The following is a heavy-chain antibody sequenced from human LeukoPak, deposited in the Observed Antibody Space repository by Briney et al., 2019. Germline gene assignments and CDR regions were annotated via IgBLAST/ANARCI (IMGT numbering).Heavy chain of an antibody. CDR3: AKDLNKRQAELGRSLGPDY. J-gene: IGHJ4*02. CDR1: GFTFSSYA. CDR2: ISGSGGST. D-gene: IGHD6-6*01. Sequence: GSLRLSCAASGFTFSSYAMSWVRQAPGKGLEWVSAISGSGGSTYYADSVKGRFTISRDNSKNTLYLQMNSLRAEDTAVYYCAKDLNKRQAELGRSLGPDYWGQGTLVTVSS. V-gene: IGHV3-23*01.